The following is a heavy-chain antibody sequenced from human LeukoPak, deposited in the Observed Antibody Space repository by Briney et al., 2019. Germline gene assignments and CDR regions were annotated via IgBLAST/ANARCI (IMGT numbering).Heavy chain of an antibody. CDR2: MNPNSGNT. CDR3: ARGPYSSSWPSSYYYYYYMDV. D-gene: IGHD6-13*01. J-gene: IGHJ6*03. V-gene: IGHV1-8*03. CDR1: GYTSTSYD. Sequence: ASVKVSCKAYGYTSTSYDINWERQATGQGLEWMGWMNPNSGNTGYAQKFQGRVTITRNTSISTAYMELSSLRSEDTAVYYCARGPYSSSWPSSYYYYYYMDVWGKGTTVTVSS.